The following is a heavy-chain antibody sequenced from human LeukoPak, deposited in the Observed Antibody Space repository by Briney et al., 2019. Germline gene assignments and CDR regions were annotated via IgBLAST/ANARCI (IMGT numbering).Heavy chain of an antibody. Sequence: GGSLRLSCTASGFSFSNYAMNWVRQAPGKGLEWVSGISGSGSARYYADSVKGRFTISRDNAKNTLYLQMNSLRAEDTAVYYCARYRMVSYYFDNWGQGSLVTVSS. J-gene: IGHJ4*02. V-gene: IGHV3-23*01. CDR2: ISGSGSAR. CDR1: GFSFSNYA. CDR3: ARYRMVSYYFDN. D-gene: IGHD5-12*01.